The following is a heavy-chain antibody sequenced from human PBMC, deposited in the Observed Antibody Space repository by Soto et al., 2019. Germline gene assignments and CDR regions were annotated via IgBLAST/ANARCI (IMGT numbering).Heavy chain of an antibody. J-gene: IGHJ4*02. CDR2: VSPYDGNA. Sequence: VKTSSLTPAYPLSKYAISSVSQAPGQGLEWMGWVSPYDGNANCTEKFKGRVSITTDRSTTTAYMEIRSLTSDDTAIYYWARAISLIMPAPGYWGGGSVVTVS. D-gene: IGHD3-3*01. CDR1: AYPLSKYA. V-gene: IGHV1-18*04. CDR3: ARAISLIMPAPGY.